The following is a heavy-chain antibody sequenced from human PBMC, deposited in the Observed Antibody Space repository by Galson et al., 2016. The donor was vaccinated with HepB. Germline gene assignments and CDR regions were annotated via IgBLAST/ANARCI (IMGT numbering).Heavy chain of an antibody. Sequence: SLRLSCAASGFIFTSFEMSWVRQAPGKGLEWVAYINPGGETKYYADSVKGRFTISRDNAKKSLYLQMNSLRAEDTALYYCARDGYFDWLPHDAFDIWGRGTMVTVSS. CDR2: INPGGETK. CDR3: ARDGYFDWLPHDAFDI. D-gene: IGHD3-9*01. J-gene: IGHJ3*02. CDR1: GFIFTSFE. V-gene: IGHV3-48*03.